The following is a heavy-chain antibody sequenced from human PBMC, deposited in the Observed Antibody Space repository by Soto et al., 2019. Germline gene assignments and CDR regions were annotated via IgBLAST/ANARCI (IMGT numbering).Heavy chain of an antibody. V-gene: IGHV3-74*01. Sequence: EVQLVESGGGLVQPGGSLRLSCAASGFTFSDSWMHWVRQSPGKGLVWVSRIKSDGTYTTYADSVKGRFTISRDNAKNTLYLQMNSLRAEDTAMYYCAVRGSGYLGNWGQGTLVTVSS. D-gene: IGHD3-3*01. J-gene: IGHJ4*02. CDR2: IKSDGTYT. CDR1: GFTFSDSW. CDR3: AVRGSGYLGN.